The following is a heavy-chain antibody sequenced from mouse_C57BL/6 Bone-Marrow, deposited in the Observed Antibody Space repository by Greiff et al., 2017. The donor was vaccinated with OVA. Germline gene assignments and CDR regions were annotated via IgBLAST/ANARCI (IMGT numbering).Heavy chain of an antibody. CDR3: AGRYFDV. CDR2: IDPSDSYT. Sequence: QVHVKQPGAELVKPGASVKLSCKASGYTFTSYWMQWVKQRPGQGLEWIGEIDPSDSYTNYNQKFKGKATLTVDTSSSTAYMQLSSLTSEDSAVYYCAGRYFDVWGTGTTVTVSS. V-gene: IGHV1-50*01. CDR1: GYTFTSYW. J-gene: IGHJ1*03. D-gene: IGHD4-1*01.